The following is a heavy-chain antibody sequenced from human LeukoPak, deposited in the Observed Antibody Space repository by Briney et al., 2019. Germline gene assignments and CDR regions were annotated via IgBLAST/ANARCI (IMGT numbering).Heavy chain of an antibody. D-gene: IGHD3-3*01. Sequence: GGSLRLSCAAPGFTFSSYWMSWVRQAPGKGLEWVANIKQDGSEKYYVDSVKGRFTISRDNAKNSLYLQMNSLRAEDTAVYYCARNSLTRFGGYDFWSGDFDYWGQGTLVTASS. J-gene: IGHJ4*02. V-gene: IGHV3-7*01. CDR3: ARNSLTRFGGYDFWSGDFDY. CDR1: GFTFSSYW. CDR2: IKQDGSEK.